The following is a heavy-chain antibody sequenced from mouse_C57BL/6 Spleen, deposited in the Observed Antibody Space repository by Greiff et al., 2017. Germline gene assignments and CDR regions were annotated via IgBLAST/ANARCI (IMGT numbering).Heavy chain of an antibody. V-gene: IGHV1-50*01. CDR3: ARNYGSSGNYYFDY. D-gene: IGHD1-1*01. CDR2: IDPSDSYT. J-gene: IGHJ2*01. Sequence: QVQLKQPGAELVKPGASVKLSCKASGYTFTSYWMQWVKQRPGQGLEWIGEIDPSDSYTNYNQKFKGKATLTVDTSSSTAYMQLSSLTSEDSAVYDGARNYGSSGNYYFDYWGQGTTLTVSS. CDR1: GYTFTSYW.